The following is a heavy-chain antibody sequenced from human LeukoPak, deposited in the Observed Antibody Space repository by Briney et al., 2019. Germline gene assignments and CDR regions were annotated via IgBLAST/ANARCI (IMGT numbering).Heavy chain of an antibody. CDR2: MNPNSGNT. J-gene: IGHJ4*02. CDR3: ARSEVLLWFGEL. Sequence: ASVKVSCKASGYTFTSYDINWVRQATGQGPEWMGWMNPNSGNTGYAQKFQGRVTMTRNTSISTAYMELSSLRSEDTAVYYCARSEVLLWFGELWGQGTLVTVSS. CDR1: GYTFTSYD. D-gene: IGHD3-10*01. V-gene: IGHV1-8*01.